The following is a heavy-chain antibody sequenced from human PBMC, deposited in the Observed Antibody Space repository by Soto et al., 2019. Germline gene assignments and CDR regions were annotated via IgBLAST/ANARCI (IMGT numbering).Heavy chain of an antibody. J-gene: IGHJ6*02. CDR1: GGSISSYY. CDR2: IYTSGST. V-gene: IGHV4-4*07. CDR3: ARDGVWFGELLSPAYGMDV. Sequence: SETLSLTCTVSGGSISSYYWSWIRQPAGKGLEWIGRIYTSGSTNYNPSLKSRVTTSVDTSKNQSSLKLSSVTAADTAVYYCARDGVWFGELLSPAYGMDVWGQGTTVTVSS. D-gene: IGHD3-10*01.